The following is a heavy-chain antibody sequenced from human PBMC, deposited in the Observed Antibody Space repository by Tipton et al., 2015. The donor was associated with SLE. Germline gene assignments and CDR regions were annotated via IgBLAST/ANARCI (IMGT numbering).Heavy chain of an antibody. CDR1: GGSISSGSYY. V-gene: IGHV4-61*09. CDR2: IYTSGST. Sequence: TLSLTCTVSGGSISSGSYYWSWIRQPAGKGLEWIGYIYTSGSTNYNPSLKSRVTISVDTSKNQFSLKLSSVTAADTAVYYCARDQRGGWYGAFDIWGQGTMVTVSS. J-gene: IGHJ3*02. D-gene: IGHD6-19*01. CDR3: ARDQRGGWYGAFDI.